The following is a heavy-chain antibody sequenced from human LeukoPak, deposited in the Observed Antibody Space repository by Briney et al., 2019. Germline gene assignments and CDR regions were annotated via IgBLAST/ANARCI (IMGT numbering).Heavy chain of an antibody. J-gene: IGHJ5*02. D-gene: IGHD6-19*01. CDR1: GYIFTSYW. CDR3: ARHTRYSSGWYSRFDP. V-gene: IGHV5-51*01. CDR2: IYPGDSDT. Sequence: GESLKISCKGSGYIFTSYWIGWVRQMPGKGLGLMGIIYPGDSDTRYSPSFQGQVTISADKSISTAYLQWSSLKASDTAMYYCARHTRYSSGWYSRFDPWGQGTLVTVSS.